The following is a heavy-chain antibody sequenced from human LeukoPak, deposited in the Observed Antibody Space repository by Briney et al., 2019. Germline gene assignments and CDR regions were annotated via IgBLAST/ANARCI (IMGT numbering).Heavy chain of an antibody. Sequence: ESGPTLVNPTQSLTLTCAFSGLSLSTRGVGVSWIRQPPGKALEWLALIFWDDDKRYSPSLEGRLTISKDTSKNQVVLTLANMDPVDTATYFCAHFRSDSGPYTSWGPGILVTVSS. CDR1: GLSLSTRGVG. CDR2: IFWDDDK. CDR3: AHFRSDSGPYTS. V-gene: IGHV2-5*02. J-gene: IGHJ5*02. D-gene: IGHD6-19*01.